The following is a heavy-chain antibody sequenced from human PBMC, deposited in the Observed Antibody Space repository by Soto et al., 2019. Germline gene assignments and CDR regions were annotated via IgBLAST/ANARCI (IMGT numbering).Heavy chain of an antibody. CDR2: VSPYNGDT. Sequence: ASVKVSCKAFGYTLTTYDINWVRQAPGQGLEWMGWVSPYNGDTSYAQKVQGRVTMTTDTSTRTAYLELRSLRSDDTAVYYCAREVGHMDVWGQGTTVTVSS. CDR3: AREVGHMDV. D-gene: IGHD2-2*01. J-gene: IGHJ6*02. CDR1: GYTLTTYD. V-gene: IGHV1-18*04.